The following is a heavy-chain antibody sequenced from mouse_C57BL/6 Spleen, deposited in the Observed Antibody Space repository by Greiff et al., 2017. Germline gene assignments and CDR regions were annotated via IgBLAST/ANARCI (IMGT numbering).Heavy chain of an antibody. CDR1: GYTFTSYW. CDR2: INPSSGYT. V-gene: IGHV1-7*01. Sequence: QVQLQQSGAELAKPGASVKLSCKASGYTFTSYWMHWVKQRPGQGLEWIGYINPSSGYTKYNQKFKDKATLTADKSSSTAYMQLSSLTYEDSAVYYCARGDPNWVYAMDYWGQGTSVTVSS. D-gene: IGHD4-1*01. CDR3: ARGDPNWVYAMDY. J-gene: IGHJ4*01.